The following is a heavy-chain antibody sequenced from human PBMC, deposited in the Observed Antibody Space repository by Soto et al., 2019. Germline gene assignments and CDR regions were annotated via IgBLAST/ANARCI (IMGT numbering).Heavy chain of an antibody. Sequence: SETLSLTCTVSGVSISSSSYSWSWIRQPPGKGLEWIGYIYHSGSTYYNPSLKSRVTISVDRSKNQFSLKLSSVTAADTAVYYCARVPGPWGQGTLVTVSS. CDR1: GVSISSSSYS. V-gene: IGHV4-30-2*01. CDR2: IYHSGST. D-gene: IGHD7-27*01. CDR3: ARVPGP. J-gene: IGHJ5*02.